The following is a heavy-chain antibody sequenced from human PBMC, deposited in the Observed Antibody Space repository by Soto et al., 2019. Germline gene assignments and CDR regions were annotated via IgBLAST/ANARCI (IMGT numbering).Heavy chain of an antibody. J-gene: IGHJ6*02. CDR1: GFTFSSYA. CDR3: ARYSGSTAIYCVDV. CDR2: ISGSGGST. V-gene: IGHV3-23*01. Sequence: GGSLRLSCAASGFTFSSYAMSWVRQAPGKGLEWVSAISGSGGSTYYADSVKGRFTISRDNSKNTLYLQMNSLRAEDTAVYYCARYSGSTAIYCVDVWGQGTLVTVSS. D-gene: IGHD3-10*01.